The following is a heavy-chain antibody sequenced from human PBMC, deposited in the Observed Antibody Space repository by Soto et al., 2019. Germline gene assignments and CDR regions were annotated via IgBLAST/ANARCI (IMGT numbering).Heavy chain of an antibody. Sequence: SLRLSNTAAEFTFIDHSVSCILQAPGKGLEWVSKISGNGRSTYYADSVKGRFTIFRDNSRNTLYLQLNSLRAEDTAVYYCAKPSGLATAGSAFDYWGQGTLVTVSS. V-gene: IGHV3-23*01. CDR3: AKPSGLATAGSAFDY. D-gene: IGHD6-13*01. J-gene: IGHJ4*02. CDR1: EFTFIDHS. CDR2: ISGNGRST.